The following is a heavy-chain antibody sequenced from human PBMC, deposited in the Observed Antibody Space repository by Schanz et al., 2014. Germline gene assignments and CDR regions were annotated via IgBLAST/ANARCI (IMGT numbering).Heavy chain of an antibody. CDR3: ARVVFCCDSSSCMNFYYMDV. Sequence: QVQLVESGGGVVQPGRSLRLSCAASGFTFSNYGLVWVRQAPGKGLEWLAVISYDGSDKFHADSVKGRVTISRDNAKNSLNLQLSSHQGEDTAVYFCARVVFCCDSSSCMNFYYMDVWGKGTTVAVSS. CDR1: GFTFSNYG. V-gene: IGHV3-30*03. J-gene: IGHJ6*03. D-gene: IGHD2-21*01. CDR2: ISYDGSDK.